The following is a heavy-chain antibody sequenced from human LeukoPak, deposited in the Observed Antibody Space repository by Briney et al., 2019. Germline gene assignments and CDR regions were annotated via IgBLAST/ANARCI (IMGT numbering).Heavy chain of an antibody. CDR3: ASLNYDFWSGYSLDDYYYGMDV. V-gene: IGHV4-34*01. D-gene: IGHD3-3*01. J-gene: IGHJ6*02. CDR2: IKHSGST. CDR1: GGSFSGYY. Sequence: SETLSLTCAVYGGSFSGYYWSWIRQPPGKGLEWIGEIKHSGSTNYNPSLKSRVTISVDTSQNQFSLKLSSVTAADTAVYYCASLNYDFWSGYSLDDYYYGMDVWGQGTTVTVSS.